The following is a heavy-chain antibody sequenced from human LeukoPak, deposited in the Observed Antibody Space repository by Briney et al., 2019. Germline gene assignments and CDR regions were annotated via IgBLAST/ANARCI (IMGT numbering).Heavy chain of an antibody. CDR1: GFTFGDYY. CDR2: ISTSAGTI. Sequence: GESLRLSCAASGFTFGDYYMTWIRQAPGKGLEWISYISTSAGTIYYADSVKGRFTISRDNAKNSLYLQMNSLRAEDTAVYYCARDAIDSSGFDFDYWGQGTLVTVSS. CDR3: ARDAIDSSGFDFDY. J-gene: IGHJ4*02. V-gene: IGHV3-11*01. D-gene: IGHD3-22*01.